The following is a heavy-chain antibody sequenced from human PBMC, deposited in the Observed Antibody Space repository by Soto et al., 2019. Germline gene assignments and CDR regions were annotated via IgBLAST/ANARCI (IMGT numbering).Heavy chain of an antibody. CDR2: ISAYNGNT. D-gene: IGHD2-2*01. CDR1: GYTFTSYG. Sequence: QVQLVQSGAEVKKPGASVKVSCKASGYTFTSYGISWVRQAPGQGLEWMGWISAYNGNTNYAQKHQGRVTMTTDTSTSTAYMELRSLRSYDTAVYYCATSLSSTCPQRKLDFWGQGTLVTVSS. CDR3: ATSLSSTCPQRKLDF. V-gene: IGHV1-18*01. J-gene: IGHJ4*02.